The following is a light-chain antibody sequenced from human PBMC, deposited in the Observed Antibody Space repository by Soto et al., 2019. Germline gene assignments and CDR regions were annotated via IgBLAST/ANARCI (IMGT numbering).Light chain of an antibody. CDR2: DDF. Sequence: SYVLTQPPSVSVAPGQTAKITCGGSDIGRRSVHWYQQKAGQAPVLVAYDDFDRPSRIPDRISGPKSGNTATLTINRVEAGDEADYYCQVWTSSGDLLFGGGTQLTVL. CDR3: QVWTSSGDLL. V-gene: IGLV3-21*02. CDR1: DIGRRS. J-gene: IGLJ2*01.